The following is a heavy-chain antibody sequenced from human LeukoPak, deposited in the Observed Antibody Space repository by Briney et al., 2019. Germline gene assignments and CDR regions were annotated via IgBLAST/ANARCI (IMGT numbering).Heavy chain of an antibody. D-gene: IGHD4/OR15-4a*01. CDR2: IYHSGGT. J-gene: IGHJ3*02. CDR3: ARALRSWPDAFDI. V-gene: IGHV4-38-2*02. Sequence: SETLSLTCTVSGYSISSGYYWGWIRQPPGKGLEWIGSIYHSGGTYYNPSLKSRVTISVDTSKNQFSLKLSSVTAADTAVYYCARALRSWPDAFDIWGQGTMVTVSP. CDR1: GYSISSGYY.